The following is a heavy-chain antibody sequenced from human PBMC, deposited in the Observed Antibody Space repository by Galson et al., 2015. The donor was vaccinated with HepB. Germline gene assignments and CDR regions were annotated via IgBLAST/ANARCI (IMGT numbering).Heavy chain of an antibody. Sequence: AVKVSCKASGYTFTGYYMHWVRQAPGQGLEWMGGINPNSGGTDYAQKLQGRVTMTRDTAISTAYMELSRLRSDDTAVYYCATVVYNWNYTAYYYDMDVWAQGTTVPVPS. D-gene: IGHD1-7*01. V-gene: IGHV1-2*02. CDR2: INPNSGGT. J-gene: IGHJ6*02. CDR1: GYTFTGYY. CDR3: ATVVYNWNYTAYYYDMDV.